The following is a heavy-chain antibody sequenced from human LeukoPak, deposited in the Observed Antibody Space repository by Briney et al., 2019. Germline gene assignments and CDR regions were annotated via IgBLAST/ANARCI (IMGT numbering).Heavy chain of an antibody. J-gene: IGHJ3*02. D-gene: IGHD1-26*01. CDR1: GFTFSTVG. CDR2: IGGTGGST. Sequence: GGSLRLSCAASGFTFSTVGMTWVRQAPGKGLEWVSGIGGTGGSTFYADSVKGRFTISRDNSKNTLYLQMNSLRAEDTAVYYCARGGSYLSAFDIWGQGTMVTVSS. CDR3: ARGGSYLSAFDI. V-gene: IGHV3-23*01.